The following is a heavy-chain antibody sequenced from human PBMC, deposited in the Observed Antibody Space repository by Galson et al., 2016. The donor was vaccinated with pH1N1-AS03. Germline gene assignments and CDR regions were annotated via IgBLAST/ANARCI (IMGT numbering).Heavy chain of an antibody. Sequence: SLRLSCAASGFTFSSYWMRWVRQAPGKGLEWVAHIKQDGSEKYYVDSVKGRFTISRDNAKNTRYLQLNSLRAEDTAVYYCAREPSWELRNYFDNWGQGTLVTVSS. CDR2: IKQDGSEK. V-gene: IGHV3-7*03. D-gene: IGHD4-23*01. CDR3: AREPSWELRNYFDN. J-gene: IGHJ4*02. CDR1: GFTFSSYW.